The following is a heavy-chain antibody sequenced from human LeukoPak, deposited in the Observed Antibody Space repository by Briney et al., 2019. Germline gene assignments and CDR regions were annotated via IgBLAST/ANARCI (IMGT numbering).Heavy chain of an antibody. CDR1: GFTFSSYW. J-gene: IGHJ6*03. V-gene: IGHV3-7*01. D-gene: IGHD1-26*01. Sequence: PGGSLRLSCAASGFTFSSYWMSWVRQAPGKGLEWVANIKQDGSEKYYVDSVKGRFTISRDNAKNSLYLQMNSLRAEDTAVYYCARPSGSYVYYYYMDVWGKGTTVTVSS. CDR2: IKQDGSEK. CDR3: ARPSGSYVYYYYMDV.